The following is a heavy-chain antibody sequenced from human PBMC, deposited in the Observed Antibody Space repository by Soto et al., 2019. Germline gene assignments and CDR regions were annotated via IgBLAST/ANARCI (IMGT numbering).Heavy chain of an antibody. V-gene: IGHV3-23*01. J-gene: IGHJ4*02. Sequence: GGSLRLSCAASGFTFSSYAMSWVRQAPGKGLEWVSAISGSGGSTYYADSVKGRFTISRGNSKNTLYLQMNSLRAEDTAVYYGAKDRYSSLSQKGVVPKPKDYWGQGTLVTVSS. D-gene: IGHD6-19*01. CDR1: GFTFSSYA. CDR2: ISGSGGST. CDR3: AKDRYSSLSQKGVVPKPKDY.